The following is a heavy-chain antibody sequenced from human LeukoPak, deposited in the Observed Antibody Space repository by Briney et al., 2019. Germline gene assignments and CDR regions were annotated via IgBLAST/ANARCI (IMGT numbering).Heavy chain of an antibody. CDR1: GGSISSYY. CDR3: ARGRRVLLWFAGDWFDP. Sequence: SETLSLTCTVSGGSISSYYWSWIRQPPGKGLEWIGEINHSGSTNYNPSLKSRVTISVDPSKNQFSLKLSSVTAADTAVYYCARGRRVLLWFAGDWFDPWGQGTLVTVSS. J-gene: IGHJ5*02. CDR2: INHSGST. D-gene: IGHD3-10*01. V-gene: IGHV4-34*01.